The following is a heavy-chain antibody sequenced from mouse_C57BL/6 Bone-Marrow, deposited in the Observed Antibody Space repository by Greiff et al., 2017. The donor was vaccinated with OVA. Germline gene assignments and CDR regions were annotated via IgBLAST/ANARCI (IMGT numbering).Heavy chain of an antibody. CDR2: IYPGSGNT. V-gene: IGHV1-76*01. D-gene: IGHD2-14*01. CDR3: ASDVRPWYFDV. CDR1: GYTFTDYY. Sequence: VQLQQSGAELVRPGASVKLSCKASGYTFTDYYINWVKQRPGQGLEWIARIYPGSGNTYYNEKFKGKATLTAEKSSSTAYMQLSSLTSEDSAVYFCASDVRPWYFDVWGTGTTVTVSS. J-gene: IGHJ1*03.